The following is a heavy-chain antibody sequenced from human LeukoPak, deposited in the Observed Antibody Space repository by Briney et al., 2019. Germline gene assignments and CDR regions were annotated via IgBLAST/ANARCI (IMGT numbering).Heavy chain of an antibody. D-gene: IGHD1-20*01. CDR2: IYHSGST. Sequence: SETLSLTCAVSGYSISSGYYWGWIRQPPGKGLEWIGSIYHSGSTYYNPSLKSRVTISVGTSKNQFSLKLSSVTAADTAVYYCARGRLKSITGTLPRFDPWGQGTLVTVSS. J-gene: IGHJ5*02. V-gene: IGHV4-38-2*01. CDR1: GYSISSGYY. CDR3: ARGRLKSITGTLPRFDP.